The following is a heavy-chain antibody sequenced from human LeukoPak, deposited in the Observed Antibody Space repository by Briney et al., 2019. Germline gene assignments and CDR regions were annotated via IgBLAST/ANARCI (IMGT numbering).Heavy chain of an antibody. V-gene: IGHV4-4*08. Sequence: PSETLSLTCTISGGSISSYYWSWIRQSPGKGLEWIGYIYNSGSTNYNPSLKSRIAISIDTSKNQFSLKVRSVTAEDTAVYYCARPAALGTYAFDVWGKGTMVIVSS. J-gene: IGHJ3*01. CDR1: GGSISSYY. D-gene: IGHD6-25*01. CDR2: IYNSGST. CDR3: ARPAALGTYAFDV.